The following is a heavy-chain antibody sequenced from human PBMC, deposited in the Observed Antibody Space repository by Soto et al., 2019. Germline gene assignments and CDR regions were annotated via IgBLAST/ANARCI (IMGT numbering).Heavy chain of an antibody. CDR1: GGSISSGDYC. CDR2: IYYSGST. V-gene: IGHV4-30-4*01. CDR3: ARDGDRGYGGRYYYGMDV. J-gene: IGHJ6*02. D-gene: IGHD4-17*01. Sequence: SETLSLTCTVSGGSISSGDYCWSWIRQPPGKGLEWIGYIYYSGSTYYNPSLKSRVTISVDTSKNQFSLKLSSVTAADTAVYYCARDGDRGYGGRYYYGMDVWGQGTTVTVSS.